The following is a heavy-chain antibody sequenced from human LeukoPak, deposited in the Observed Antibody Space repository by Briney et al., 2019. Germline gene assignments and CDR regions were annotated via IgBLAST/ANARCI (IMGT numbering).Heavy chain of an antibody. J-gene: IGHJ5*02. Sequence: PSETLSLTCTVSGGSISSGGYYWSWIRQPPGKGLEWIGYIYHSGSTYYNPSLKSRVTISVDRSKNQFSLKLSSVTAADTAVYYCARRVVPAASSYYPFDPWGQGTLVTVSS. CDR1: GGSISSGGYY. CDR3: ARRVVPAASSYYPFDP. CDR2: IYHSGST. V-gene: IGHV4-30-2*01. D-gene: IGHD2-2*01.